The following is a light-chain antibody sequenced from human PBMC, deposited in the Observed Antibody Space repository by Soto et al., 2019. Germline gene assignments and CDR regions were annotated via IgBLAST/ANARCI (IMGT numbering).Light chain of an antibody. Sequence: MTQSPSTLSGSVGDRVTITCRACQSISSWLAWYQQKPGQSPQLLIYMGFKRASGVPDRFSGSGSGTYFTLRISRVEAEDAGVYYRMQALQTPRTFGQGTKVDIK. CDR2: MGF. J-gene: IGKJ1*01. V-gene: IGKV2-28*01. CDR1: QSISSW. CDR3: MQALQTPRT.